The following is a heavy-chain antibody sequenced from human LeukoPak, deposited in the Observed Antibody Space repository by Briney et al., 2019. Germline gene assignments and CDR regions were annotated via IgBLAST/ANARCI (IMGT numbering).Heavy chain of an antibody. V-gene: IGHV3-30*02. D-gene: IGHD2-15*01. CDR1: GFPFITMG. Sequence: GGSLSLSGPPSGFPFITMGLPGSRKAPGRGLEWVAFIRYDGSNKYYADSVKGRFTISRDNSKNTLYLQMNSLRAEDTAVYYCAKGQLLPDFDYWGQGTLVTVSS. CDR2: IRYDGSNK. J-gene: IGHJ4*02. CDR3: AKGQLLPDFDY.